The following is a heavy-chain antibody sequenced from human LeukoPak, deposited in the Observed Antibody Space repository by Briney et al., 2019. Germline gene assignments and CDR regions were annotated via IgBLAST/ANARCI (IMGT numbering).Heavy chain of an antibody. CDR2: VSGSGSST. V-gene: IGHV3-23*01. CDR3: ARHYYDISGYYYPFDY. J-gene: IGHJ4*02. D-gene: IGHD3-22*01. CDR1: GFTFSSYA. Sequence: EGSLRLSCAASGFTFSSYAMSWVRQAPGKGLEWVSAVSGSGSSTYYADSVKGRFTISRDTPKNTVYLQVNSLRAEDTAVYYCARHYYDISGYYYPFDYWGQGTLVTVSS.